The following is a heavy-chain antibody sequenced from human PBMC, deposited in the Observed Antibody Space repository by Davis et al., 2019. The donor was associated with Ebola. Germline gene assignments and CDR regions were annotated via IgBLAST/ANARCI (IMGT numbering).Heavy chain of an antibody. J-gene: IGHJ6*02. V-gene: IGHV1-18*01. Sequence: ASVKVSCKASGYTFTSYGISWVRQAPGQGLEWMGWISAYNGNTKYSQKFQGRVTITRDTSASTAYMELSSLRSEDTAVYYCARDCTNGVCHYGMDVWGQGTTVTVSS. CDR3: ARDCTNGVCHYGMDV. D-gene: IGHD2-8*01. CDR1: GYTFTSYG. CDR2: ISAYNGNT.